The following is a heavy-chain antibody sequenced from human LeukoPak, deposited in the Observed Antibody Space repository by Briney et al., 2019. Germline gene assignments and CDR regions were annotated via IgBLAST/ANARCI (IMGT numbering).Heavy chain of an antibody. CDR2: IGASGEST. CDR3: ARGRYDSSGYYIYDAFDM. V-gene: IGHV3-23*01. D-gene: IGHD3-22*01. Sequence: GGSLRLSCAASGFTFSVAAMTWVRQAPGKGLEWVSLIGASGESTYYADSVKGRFTISRDNSKNTLYLQMNSLRAEDTAVYYCARGRYDSSGYYIYDAFDMWGQGTMVTVSS. CDR1: GFTFSVAA. J-gene: IGHJ3*02.